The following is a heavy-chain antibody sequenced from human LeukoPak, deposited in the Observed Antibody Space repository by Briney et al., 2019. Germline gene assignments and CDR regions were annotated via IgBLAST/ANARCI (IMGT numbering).Heavy chain of an antibody. V-gene: IGHV3-7*01. CDR1: GFIFSPYW. CDR3: ARVRTEWYIDL. J-gene: IGHJ2*01. Sequence: GESLKISCAASGFIFSPYWVTWVRQAPGMGLEWVANMKEDGGEKFYVDSVRGRFTISRDNAKNSVYLQMNSLRVEDTGVYYCARVRTEWYIDLWGRGTLVTVST. D-gene: IGHD2-8*02. CDR2: MKEDGGEK.